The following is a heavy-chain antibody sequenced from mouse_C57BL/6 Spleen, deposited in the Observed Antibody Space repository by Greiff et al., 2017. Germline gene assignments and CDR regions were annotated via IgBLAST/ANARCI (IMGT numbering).Heavy chain of an antibody. D-gene: IGHD1-1*01. CDR1: GYAFSSYW. Sequence: QVQLKESGAELVKPGASVKISCKASGYAFSSYWMNWVKQRPGKGLEWIGQIYPGDGDTNYNGKFKGKATLTADKSSSTAYMQLSSLTSEDSAVYFCARSYGSSYIDYWGQGTTLTVSS. CDR3: ARSYGSSYIDY. V-gene: IGHV1-80*01. CDR2: IYPGDGDT. J-gene: IGHJ2*01.